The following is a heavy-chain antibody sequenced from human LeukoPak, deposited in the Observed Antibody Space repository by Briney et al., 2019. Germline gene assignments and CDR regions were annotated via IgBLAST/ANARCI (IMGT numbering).Heavy chain of an antibody. V-gene: IGHV4-59*08. D-gene: IGHD3-16*01. CDR3: ARLKLGAYFDL. Sequence: SETLSLTCTASGGSTSSDYWSWIRQPPGKGLEWVGYVYNSGDTGKNPSLKSRVTILLDTSKNQCSLKLTSVSAADTAVYYCARLKLGAYFDLWGRGTLVTVSS. J-gene: IGHJ2*01. CDR1: GGSTSSDY. CDR2: VYNSGDT.